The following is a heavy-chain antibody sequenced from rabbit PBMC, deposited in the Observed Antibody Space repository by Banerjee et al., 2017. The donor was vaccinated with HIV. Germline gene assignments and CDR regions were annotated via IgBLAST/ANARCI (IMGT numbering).Heavy chain of an antibody. V-gene: IGHV1S45*01. CDR1: GFDFSSYG. J-gene: IGHJ4*01. CDR2: IDIGT. D-gene: IGHD1-1*01. CDR3: ARLETYYNFKL. Sequence: QEQLVESGGGLVQPGGSLKLSCKASGFDFSSYGVSWVRQAPGKGLEWIACIDIGTYYATWAKGRFTISKTSSTTVTLRMTSLTAADTATYFCARLETYYNFKLWGPGTLVTVS.